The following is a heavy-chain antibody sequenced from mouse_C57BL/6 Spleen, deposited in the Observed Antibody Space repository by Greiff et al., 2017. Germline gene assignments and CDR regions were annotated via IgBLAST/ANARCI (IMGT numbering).Heavy chain of an antibody. V-gene: IGHV14-4*01. Sequence: EVQLQESGAELVRPGASVKLSCTASGFNIKDDYMHWVKQRPEQGLEWIGWIDPENGDTEYASKFQGKATITADTSSNTAYLQLSSLTSADTAVYYCTYYGSSYSYWYFDVWGTGTTVTVSS. CDR3: TYYGSSYSYWYFDV. J-gene: IGHJ1*03. CDR2: IDPENGDT. CDR1: GFNIKDDY. D-gene: IGHD1-1*01.